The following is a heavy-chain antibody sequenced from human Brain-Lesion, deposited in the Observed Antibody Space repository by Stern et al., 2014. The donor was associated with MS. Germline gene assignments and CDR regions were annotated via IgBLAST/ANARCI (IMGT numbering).Heavy chain of an antibody. D-gene: IGHD3-3*01. V-gene: IGHV3-7*01. Sequence: VQLVQSGGGLVQPGGSLTISCTAAGFTFGNYWMTWVRQAPGKGLEWVANITEDGTEKNYVASVKGRFTHSRDNARNSLYLQMNSLKVEDTGLYYCARVYNTIYGIVTQRGSGMDVWGQGTTVIVSS. CDR2: ITEDGTEK. CDR1: GFTFGNYW. CDR3: ARVYNTIYGIVTQRGSGMDV. J-gene: IGHJ6*02.